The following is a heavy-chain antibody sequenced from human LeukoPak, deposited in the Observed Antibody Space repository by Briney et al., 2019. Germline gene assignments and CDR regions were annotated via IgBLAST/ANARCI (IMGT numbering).Heavy chain of an antibody. CDR2: IKQDGSEK. CDR1: RFTFSSYW. Sequence: GGSLRLSCAASRFTFSSYWMSWVRQAPGKGLEWVANIKQDGSEKYYVDSVKGRFTISRDNAKNSLYLQMNSLRAEDTAVYYCARDWARGYSSSWYYFDYWGQGTLATVSS. CDR3: ARDWARGYSSSWYYFDY. D-gene: IGHD6-13*01. V-gene: IGHV3-7*05. J-gene: IGHJ4*02.